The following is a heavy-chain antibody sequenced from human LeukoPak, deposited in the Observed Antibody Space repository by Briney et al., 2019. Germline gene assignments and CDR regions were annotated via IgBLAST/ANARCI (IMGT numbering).Heavy chain of an antibody. J-gene: IGHJ4*02. CDR1: GFTVSSNY. CDR3: ARTVYSGYDDFDY. CDR2: IYSGGST. Sequence: GSLRLSCAASGFTVSSNYMSWVRQAPGKGLEWVSVIYSGGSTYYADSVKGRFTISRDNSKNTLYLQMNSLRAEDTAVYYCARTVYSGYDDFDYWGQGTLVTVSS. D-gene: IGHD5-12*01. V-gene: IGHV3-66*01.